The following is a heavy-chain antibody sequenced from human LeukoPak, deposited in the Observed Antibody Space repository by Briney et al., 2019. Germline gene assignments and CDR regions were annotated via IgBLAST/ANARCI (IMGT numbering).Heavy chain of an antibody. J-gene: IGHJ4*02. CDR1: GFSFRRYW. CDR2: INSDGSST. D-gene: IGHD3-16*01. CDR3: ARDSFGLDY. V-gene: IGHV3-74*01. Sequence: PGGSLRLSCTASGFSFRRYWMHWVRQAPGMGLVWVARINSDGSSTNYADSVKGRITVSRDNAKNTLYLQMNSLRAEDTAVYYCARDSFGLDYWGQGTLVTVSS.